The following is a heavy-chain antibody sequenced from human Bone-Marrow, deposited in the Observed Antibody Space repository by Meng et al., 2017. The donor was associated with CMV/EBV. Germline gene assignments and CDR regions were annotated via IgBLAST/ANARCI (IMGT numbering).Heavy chain of an antibody. D-gene: IGHD4-17*01. Sequence: GESLKISCAASGFTFSSYGMNWVRQAPGKGLEWISSISSSSSYIYYADSVKGRFTISRDDSKNPVHLQMNSLRAEDTAVYYCVRTFGPQGCYGDYLSFDYWGQGNLVTVSS. J-gene: IGHJ4*02. CDR3: VRTFGPQGCYGDYLSFDY. V-gene: IGHV3-21*04. CDR1: GFTFSSYG. CDR2: ISSSSSYI.